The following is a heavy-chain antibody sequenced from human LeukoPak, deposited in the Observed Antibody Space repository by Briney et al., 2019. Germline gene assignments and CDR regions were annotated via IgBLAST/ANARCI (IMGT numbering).Heavy chain of an antibody. J-gene: IGHJ3*02. CDR2: ISGSGGST. CDR3: AAKGLWMDAFDI. D-gene: IGHD2/OR15-2a*01. Sequence: QPGGSLRLSCAASGFTFSSYAMSWVRQAPGKGLEWVSAISGSGGSTYYADSVKGRFTISRDNSKNTLYLQMNSLRAEDTAVYYCAAKGLWMDAFDIWGQGTMVTVSS. CDR1: GFTFSSYA. V-gene: IGHV3-23*01.